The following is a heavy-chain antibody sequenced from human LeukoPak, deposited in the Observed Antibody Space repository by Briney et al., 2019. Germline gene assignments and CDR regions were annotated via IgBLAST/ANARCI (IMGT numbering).Heavy chain of an antibody. J-gene: IGHJ4*02. CDR1: GLPLSSYS. D-gene: IGHD1-1*01. V-gene: IGHV3-48*01. Sequence: GGSLRLSCAASGLPLSSYSINWVRQAPGKGLEWVSYISSSSSNTYYLDSVQGRFTVSRDNGKNSLFLQIDSPRAEDTAVYYCARVKGTYFDYWGQGTLVTVSS. CDR2: ISSSSSNT. CDR3: ARVKGTYFDY.